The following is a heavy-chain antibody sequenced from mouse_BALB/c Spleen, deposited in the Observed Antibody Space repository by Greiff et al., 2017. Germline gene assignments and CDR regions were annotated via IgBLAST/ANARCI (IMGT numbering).Heavy chain of an antibody. Sequence: VQLQQSGAELVRPGTSVKVSCKASGYAFTNYLIEWVKQRPGQGLEWIGVINPGSGGTNYNEKFKGKATLTADKSSSTAYMQLSSLTSDDSAVYFCARSGIYYEYDDGAMDYWGQGTSVTVSS. J-gene: IGHJ4*01. CDR1: GYAFTNYL. V-gene: IGHV1-54*01. D-gene: IGHD2-4*01. CDR2: INPGSGGT. CDR3: ARSGIYYEYDDGAMDY.